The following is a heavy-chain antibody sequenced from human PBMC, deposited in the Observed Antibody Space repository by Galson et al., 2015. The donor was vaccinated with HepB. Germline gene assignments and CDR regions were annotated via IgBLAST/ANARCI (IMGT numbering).Heavy chain of an antibody. CDR2: IIPIFGTA. J-gene: IGHJ4*02. D-gene: IGHD3-22*01. V-gene: IGHV1-69*13. CDR1: GGTFSSYA. CDR3: ARDDRSRDYYDSSGYYYDY. Sequence: SVKVSCKASGGTFSSYAISWVRQAPGQGLEWMGGIIPIFGTASYAQKFQGRVTITADESTSTAYMELSSLRSEDTAVYYCARDDRSRDYYDSSGYYYDYWGQGTLVTVSS.